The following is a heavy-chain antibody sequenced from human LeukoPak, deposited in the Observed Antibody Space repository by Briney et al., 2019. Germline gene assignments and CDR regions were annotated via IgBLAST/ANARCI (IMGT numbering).Heavy chain of an antibody. CDR2: LSPNSGDT. Sequence: ASVKVSCKASGYTFTGYYMHWVRQAPGQGLEWMGWLSPNSGDTNFAQNFEGRVTMTRDTSISTAYMELSSLTSDDTAVYYCARGYCSSTTCYSAFDIWGQGTMVTVSS. D-gene: IGHD2-2*01. CDR1: GYTFTGYY. CDR3: ARGYCSSTTCYSAFDI. V-gene: IGHV1-2*02. J-gene: IGHJ3*02.